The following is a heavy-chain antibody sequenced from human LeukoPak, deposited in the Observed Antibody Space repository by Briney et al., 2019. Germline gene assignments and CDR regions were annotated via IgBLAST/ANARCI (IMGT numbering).Heavy chain of an antibody. J-gene: IGHJ5*02. Sequence: GGSLRLSCAASGFTFSSYSMNWVRQAPGKGLEWVSSSSSSSSYIYYADSVKGRFTISRDNAKNSLYLQMNSLRAEDTAVYYCARDGPYSSSATHPPWGQGTLVTVSS. V-gene: IGHV3-21*01. D-gene: IGHD6-6*01. CDR1: GFTFSSYS. CDR3: ARDGPYSSSATHPP. CDR2: SSSSSSYI.